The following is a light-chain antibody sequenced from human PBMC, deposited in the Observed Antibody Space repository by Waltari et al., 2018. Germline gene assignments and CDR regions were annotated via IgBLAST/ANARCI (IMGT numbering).Light chain of an antibody. CDR2: EVS. CDR1: NSDVGDYNY. Sequence: QSALTQPASVSGSPGQSITISCTGTNSDVGDYNYVSWYQQHPGKAPKLMIYEVSERPSWGSDRLSGSKSGSTASLTISGLQAADEADYYCSSYTSNSISWVFGTGTKVTVL. V-gene: IGLV2-14*01. CDR3: SSYTSNSISWV. J-gene: IGLJ1*01.